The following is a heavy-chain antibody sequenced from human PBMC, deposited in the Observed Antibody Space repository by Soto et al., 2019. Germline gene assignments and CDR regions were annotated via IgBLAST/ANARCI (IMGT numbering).Heavy chain of an antibody. CDR1: GFTVSSNY. J-gene: IGHJ3*02. D-gene: IGHD2-15*01. V-gene: IGHV3-66*01. Sequence: GGSLRLSCAASGFTVSSNYMSWVRQAPGKGLEWVSVIYSGGSTYYADSVKGRFTISRDNSKNTLYLQMNSLRAEDTAVYYCARDRYCSGGSCLDAFDIWGQGTMVTVSS. CDR2: IYSGGST. CDR3: ARDRYCSGGSCLDAFDI.